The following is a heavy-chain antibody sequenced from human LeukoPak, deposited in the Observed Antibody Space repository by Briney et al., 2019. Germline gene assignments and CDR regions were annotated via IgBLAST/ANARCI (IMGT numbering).Heavy chain of an antibody. CDR2: IYYSGST. J-gene: IGHJ6*03. CDR1: GGSISSYY. V-gene: IGHV4-59*01. CDR3: ASARYSYYYMDV. Sequence: PSETLSLTCTVSGGSISSYYWSWIRQPPGKGLQWIGYIYYSGSTDYNPSLKSRVTISVDTSKNQFSLKLSSLTAADTAVYYCASARYSYYYMDVWGKETTVTISS.